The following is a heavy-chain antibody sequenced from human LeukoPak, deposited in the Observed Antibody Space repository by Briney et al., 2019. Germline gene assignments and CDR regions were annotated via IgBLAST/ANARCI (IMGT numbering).Heavy chain of an antibody. CDR2: IIPIFGTA. D-gene: IGHD6-19*01. Sequence: SVKVSCKASGGTFSSYAISWVRQAPGQGLEWMGRIIPIFGTANYAQKFQGRVTITTDESTSTAYMELSSLRSEDTAVHYYARIPIAVAGRWYYFDYWGQGTLVTVSS. J-gene: IGHJ4*02. CDR3: ARIPIAVAGRWYYFDY. V-gene: IGHV1-69*05. CDR1: GGTFSSYA.